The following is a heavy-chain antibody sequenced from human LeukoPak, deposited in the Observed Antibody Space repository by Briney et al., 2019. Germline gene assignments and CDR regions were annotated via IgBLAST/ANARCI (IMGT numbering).Heavy chain of an antibody. D-gene: IGHD5-12*01. Sequence: EPGGSLRLSCAASGFTFSSDAMTWVRQAPGEGLEWVSTITGSDDTTYYADSVKGRFTISRDYSKNTVHLQLNNLRAEDTAMYYCAKGPQLYSGYHPDYWGQGTLVTVSS. CDR2: ITGSDDTT. CDR3: AKGPQLYSGYHPDY. V-gene: IGHV3-23*01. J-gene: IGHJ4*02. CDR1: GFTFSSDA.